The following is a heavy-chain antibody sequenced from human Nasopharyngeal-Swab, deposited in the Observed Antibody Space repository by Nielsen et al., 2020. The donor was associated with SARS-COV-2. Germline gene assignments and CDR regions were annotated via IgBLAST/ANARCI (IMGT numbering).Heavy chain of an antibody. CDR1: GYTLTELS. CDR2: FDPGDGET. Sequence: ASVKVSCKVSGYTLTELSMHWVRQAPGKGLEWMGGFDPGDGETIYAQKFQGRVTMTEDTSTDTTYMELSSLRSEDTAVYYCATPWPGPYWNYGRGDYWGQGTLVTVSS. CDR3: ATPWPGPYWNYGRGDY. J-gene: IGHJ4*02. V-gene: IGHV1-24*01. D-gene: IGHD1-7*01.